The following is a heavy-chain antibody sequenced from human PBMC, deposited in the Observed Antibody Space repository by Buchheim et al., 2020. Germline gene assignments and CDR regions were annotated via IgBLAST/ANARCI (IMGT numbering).Heavy chain of an antibody. V-gene: IGHV1-8*01. CDR1: GYTFTSYD. D-gene: IGHD6-19*01. CDR2: MNPNSGNT. CDR3: ARVWKSPIAVAGPQQLYHYYYGMDV. J-gene: IGHJ6*02. Sequence: QVQLVQSGAEVKKPGASVKVSCKASGYTFTSYDINWVRQATGQGLEWMGWMNPNSGNTGYAQKFQGRVTMTRNTSISTAYMELSSLRSEDTAVYYCARVWKSPIAVAGPQQLYHYYYGMDVWGQGNT.